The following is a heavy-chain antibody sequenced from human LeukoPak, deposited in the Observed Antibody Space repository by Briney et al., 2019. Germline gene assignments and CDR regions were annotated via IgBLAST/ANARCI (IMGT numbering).Heavy chain of an antibody. V-gene: IGHV4-39*07. CDR2: IYYSGSI. Sequence: PSETLSLTCTVSGGSISSSSYYWGWIRQPPGKGLEWIGSIYYSGSIYYNPSLKSRVTISVDTSKNQFSLKLSSVTAADTAVYYCASTQQLVRDLKVGYYYYYYYMDVWGKGTTVTVSS. CDR1: GGSISSSSYY. D-gene: IGHD6-13*01. J-gene: IGHJ6*03. CDR3: ASTQQLVRDLKVGYYYYYYYMDV.